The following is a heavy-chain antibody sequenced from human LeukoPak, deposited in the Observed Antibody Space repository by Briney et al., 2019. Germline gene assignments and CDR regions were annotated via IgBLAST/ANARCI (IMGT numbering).Heavy chain of an antibody. D-gene: IGHD1-26*01. J-gene: IGHJ4*02. CDR1: GGSISSYY. Sequence: SETLSLTCTVSGGSISSYYWSWIRQPPGKGLEWLGYIYYSGSTNYNPSLKSRVTISVDTSKNQFSLKLSSVTAADTAVYYCAKSRSYHLLTFDYWGQGNLVTVSS. CDR3: AKSRSYHLLTFDY. CDR2: IYYSGST. V-gene: IGHV4-59*01.